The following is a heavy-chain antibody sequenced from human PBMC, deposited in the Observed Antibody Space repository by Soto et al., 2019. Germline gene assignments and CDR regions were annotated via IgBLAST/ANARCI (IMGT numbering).Heavy chain of an antibody. CDR1: GGSISSSSYY. D-gene: IGHD3-10*01. Sequence: PSATLSLTCTVSGGSISSSSYYWGWIRQPPGKGLEWIGSIYYSGSTYYNPSLKSRVTISVDTSKNQFSLKLRSVTAADTAVYYCARHSYYYGSTYGCWLDPWGQGTLVTVSS. CDR2: IYYSGST. J-gene: IGHJ5*02. V-gene: IGHV4-39*01. CDR3: ARHSYYYGSTYGCWLDP.